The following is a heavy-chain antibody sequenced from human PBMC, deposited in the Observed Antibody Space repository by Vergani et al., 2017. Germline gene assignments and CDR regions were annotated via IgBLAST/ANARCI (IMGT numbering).Heavy chain of an antibody. V-gene: IGHV5-51*03. CDR3: ARNTTYTDS. D-gene: IGHD1-1*01. CDR1: EYSFGNYW. J-gene: IGHJ4*02. CDR2: IYPADSDT. Sequence: EVELVQSGPEMRKPGASLKISCKGSEYSFGNYWIGWVRQMPGKGLEWMGIIYPADSDTRYSPSFQGQVTISADKSISTAFLQWDSLQASDTALYYCARNTTYTDSWGQGTLVTVSS.